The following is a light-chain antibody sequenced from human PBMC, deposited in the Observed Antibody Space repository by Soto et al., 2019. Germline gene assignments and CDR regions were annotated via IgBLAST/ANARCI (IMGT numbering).Light chain of an antibody. Sequence: DIQMTQSPSSLSASVGDRVTITCRASQSISTYLNWYQQKPGIAPNLLIFAASTLQSGVPSRFSGSGSGTDFTLTIRSLQPEDFATYYCQQSYTAPLTFGGGTKVDIK. V-gene: IGKV1-39*01. CDR2: AAS. J-gene: IGKJ4*01. CDR1: QSISTY. CDR3: QQSYTAPLT.